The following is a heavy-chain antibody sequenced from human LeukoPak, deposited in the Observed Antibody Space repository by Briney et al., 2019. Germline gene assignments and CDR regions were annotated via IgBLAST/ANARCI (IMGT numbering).Heavy chain of an antibody. CDR3: ARGTSYSGATFLY. CDR2: IYHSEST. D-gene: IGHD1-26*01. V-gene: IGHV4-59*01. Sequence: SETLSLTCTVSGGSISSFYWNWIRQPPGKGLEWIGYIYHSESTNYNPSLKGRVTLSADTSKNQFSLKLSSVTAADTAVYYCARGTSYSGATFLYWGQGTLVTVSS. CDR1: GGSISSFY. J-gene: IGHJ4*02.